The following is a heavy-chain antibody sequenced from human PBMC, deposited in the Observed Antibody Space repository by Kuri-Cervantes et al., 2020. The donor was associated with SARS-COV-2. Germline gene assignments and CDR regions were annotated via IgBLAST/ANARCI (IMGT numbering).Heavy chain of an antibody. Sequence: GESLKISCAASGFTVNNNYMAWVRQAPGKGLQWVSIIYGDGSTFYADSVKGRFTISRDNSKNTLFLQMNSLRIEDTALYYCARVGSSPGGVDHWGQGTLVTVSS. CDR2: IYGDGST. D-gene: IGHD2-15*01. J-gene: IGHJ4*02. CDR1: GFTVNNNY. CDR3: ARVGSSPGGVDH. V-gene: IGHV3-66*02.